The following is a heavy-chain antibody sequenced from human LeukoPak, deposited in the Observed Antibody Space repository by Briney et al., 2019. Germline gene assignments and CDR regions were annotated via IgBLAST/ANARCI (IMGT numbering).Heavy chain of an antibody. Sequence: ASVKVSCKASGYTFTSYGISWVRQAPGQGLEWMGWISAYNGNTNYAQKLQGRVTITTDESTSTAYMELSSLRSEDTAVYYCARGAVPTVTFYYYYYYYMDVWGKGTTVTVSS. J-gene: IGHJ6*03. D-gene: IGHD4-11*01. CDR2: ISAYNGNT. V-gene: IGHV1-18*01. CDR1: GYTFTSYG. CDR3: ARGAVPTVTFYYYYYYYMDV.